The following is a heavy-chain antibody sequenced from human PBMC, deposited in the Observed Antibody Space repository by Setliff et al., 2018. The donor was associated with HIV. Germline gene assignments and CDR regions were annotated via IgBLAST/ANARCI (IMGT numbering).Heavy chain of an antibody. V-gene: IGHV3-53*01. CDR3: AKDPTQVDGDYSGLYIDH. D-gene: IGHD4-17*01. Sequence: GGSLRLSCAASGFTVSSYYMAWVRQAPGKGLEWVSTIYSDGSTYHADSVKGRFTLSRDTSKNMTFLQMSNLRPEDTAVYSCAKDPTQVDGDYSGLYIDHWGLGTLVTVSS. CDR1: GFTVSSYY. J-gene: IGHJ4*02. CDR2: IYSDGST.